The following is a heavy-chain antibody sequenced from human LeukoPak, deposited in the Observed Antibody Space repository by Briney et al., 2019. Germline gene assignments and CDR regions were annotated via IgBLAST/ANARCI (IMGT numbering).Heavy chain of an antibody. CDR3: ARAGKPYYYGSGSYYSPLYYYYYYMDV. D-gene: IGHD3-10*01. CDR2: ISSSGSTI. Sequence: PGGSLRLSCAASGFTFSDYYMSWIRQAPGKGLEWVSYISSSGSTIYYADSVKGRFTISRDNAKNSLYLQMNSLRAEDTAVYYRARAGKPYYYGSGSYYSPLYYYYYYMDVWGKGTTVTVSS. CDR1: GFTFSDYY. J-gene: IGHJ6*03. V-gene: IGHV3-11*01.